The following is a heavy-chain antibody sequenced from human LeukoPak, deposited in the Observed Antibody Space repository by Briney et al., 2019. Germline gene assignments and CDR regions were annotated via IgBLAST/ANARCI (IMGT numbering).Heavy chain of an antibody. CDR3: ARGNFHPGRQSFSSNGMDV. Sequence: ASVKVSCKASGYTFTSYDINWVRQATGQGLEWMGWMNPNSGNTGYAQKFQGRVTMTRNTSISTAYMELSSLRSEDTAVYYCARGNFHPGRQSFSSNGMDVWGQGTTVTVSS. J-gene: IGHJ6*02. CDR2: MNPNSGNT. CDR1: GYTFTSYD. V-gene: IGHV1-8*01. D-gene: IGHD2-2*01.